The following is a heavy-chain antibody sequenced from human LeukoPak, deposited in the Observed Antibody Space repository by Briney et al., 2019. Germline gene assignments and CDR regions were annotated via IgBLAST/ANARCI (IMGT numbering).Heavy chain of an antibody. D-gene: IGHD6-13*01. V-gene: IGHV3-48*02. Sequence: PGGSPRLSCAASGFTFSSHSVIWVRQSPGKGLEWVSYMSSSGSPKYYADSVKGRSTISRDNGKNSLYLQMNSLRDEDTAVYYCARLAAVGTFLDYWGQGTLVTVSS. CDR3: ARLAAVGTFLDY. J-gene: IGHJ4*02. CDR1: GFTFSSHS. CDR2: MSSSGSPK.